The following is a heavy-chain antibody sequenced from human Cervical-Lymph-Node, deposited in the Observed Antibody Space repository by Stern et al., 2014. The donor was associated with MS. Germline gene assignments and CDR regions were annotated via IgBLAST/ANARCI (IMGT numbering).Heavy chain of an antibody. J-gene: IGHJ4*02. CDR1: GYTFTGHH. CDR3: ARGATIFGVAYPHFCDF. V-gene: IGHV1-2*02. CDR2: INPESGGT. Sequence: QVQLGQSGTEVKNPGASVKVSCKASGYTFTGHHMHWVRQAPGQGLEWMGWINPESGGTNYAQNFQGRVTMTWDTSITTAFMEMRSLRSDDTAVYYCARGATIFGVAYPHFCDFWGQGSLVTVSS. D-gene: IGHD3-3*01.